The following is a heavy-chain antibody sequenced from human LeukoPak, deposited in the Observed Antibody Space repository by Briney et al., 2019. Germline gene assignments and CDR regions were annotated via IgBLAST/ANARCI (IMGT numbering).Heavy chain of an antibody. CDR1: GFTFSSSE. J-gene: IGHJ4*02. CDR3: TRRPY. Sequence: GGSLRLSCTASGFTFSSSEMNWVRHAPGKGLEWVSYINSNGDFKYYADSVKGRFTISRDNAKNSLYLQMNSLRAEDTAVYYCTRRPYWGRGTLVSVSS. V-gene: IGHV3-48*03. CDR2: INSNGDFK.